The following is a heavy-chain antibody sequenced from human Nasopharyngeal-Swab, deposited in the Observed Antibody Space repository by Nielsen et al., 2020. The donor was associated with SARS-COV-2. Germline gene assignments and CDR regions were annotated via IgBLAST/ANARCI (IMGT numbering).Heavy chain of an antibody. V-gene: IGHV3-7*01. D-gene: IGHD1-26*01. CDR1: GFTFRNYW. Sequence: GESLKISCAASGFTFRNYWMSWVRQAPGKGLEWVANIKQGGSEKHYVDSVKGRFTISRENAKNSLYLQMNSLRAGDTAVYYCARGGRGSQYYMDVWGKGTTVTVSS. CDR3: ARGGRGSQYYMDV. CDR2: IKQGGSEK. J-gene: IGHJ6*03.